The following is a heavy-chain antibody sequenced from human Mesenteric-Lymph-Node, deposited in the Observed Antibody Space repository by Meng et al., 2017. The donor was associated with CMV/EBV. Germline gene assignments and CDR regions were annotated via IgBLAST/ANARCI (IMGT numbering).Heavy chain of an antibody. J-gene: IGHJ4*02. CDR1: GFTLNNYW. V-gene: IGHV3-74*01. CDR2: INSDGSST. CDR3: ARNYWSGYLYYFDY. Sequence: GESLKISCAASGFTLNNYWMHWVRQAPGKGLVWVSRINSDGSSTNYADSVKGRFTISRDNAKNSLYLQMNSLRAEDTAVYYCARNYWSGYLYYFDYWGQGTLVTVSS. D-gene: IGHD3-3*01.